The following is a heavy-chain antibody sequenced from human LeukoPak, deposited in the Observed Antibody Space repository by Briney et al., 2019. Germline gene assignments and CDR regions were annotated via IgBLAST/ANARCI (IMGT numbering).Heavy chain of an antibody. CDR3: ARDHNYAFDN. CDR2: IGLSRGRT. Sequence: GGSLRLSCAASGFIFSDYSMNWVRQAPGKGLEWISYIGLSRGRTMYADSVKGRFTTCGDNAKNSLYLQMDSLRVEDTAVYFCARDHNYAFDNWGQGILVTVSS. V-gene: IGHV3-48*04. D-gene: IGHD1-1*01. J-gene: IGHJ4*02. CDR1: GFIFSDYS.